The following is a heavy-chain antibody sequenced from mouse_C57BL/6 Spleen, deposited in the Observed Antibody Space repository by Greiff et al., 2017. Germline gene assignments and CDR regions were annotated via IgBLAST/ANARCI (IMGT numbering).Heavy chain of an antibody. CDR1: GFTFSSYA. D-gene: IGHD1-1*01. Sequence: EVQLQESGGGLVKPGGSLKLSCAASGFTFSSYAMSWVRQTPEKRLEWVATISDGGSYTYYPDNVKGRFTISRDNAKNNLYLQMSHLKSEDTAMYYCARDKGSRSWFDVWGTGTTVTVSS. V-gene: IGHV5-4*01. CDR2: ISDGGSYT. CDR3: ARDKGSRSWFDV. J-gene: IGHJ1*03.